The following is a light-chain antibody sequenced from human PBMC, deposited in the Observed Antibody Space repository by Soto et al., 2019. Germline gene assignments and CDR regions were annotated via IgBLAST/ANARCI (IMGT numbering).Light chain of an antibody. Sequence: IVMTQSPGTLSMSPGERATLSCRASQSVSSKLAWYQQKPGQAPRLLFYGASTGATGIPARFSGSGSETDFTLSISSLQSEDFAVYYCQQYNNWPGTLGQGTKVDIK. CDR1: QSVSSK. J-gene: IGKJ1*01. V-gene: IGKV3-15*01. CDR2: GAS. CDR3: QQYNNWPGT.